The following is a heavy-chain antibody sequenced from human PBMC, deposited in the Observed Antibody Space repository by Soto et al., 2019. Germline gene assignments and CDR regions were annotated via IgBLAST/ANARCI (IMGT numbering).Heavy chain of an antibody. CDR2: ISGSGGYI. J-gene: IGHJ4*02. D-gene: IGHD6-13*01. Sequence: PVGSLRLSCECSVFTFSSYSMNCVRQSPGKGLEWVSSISGSGGYIYYADSVKGRFTISRDNAKNSLYLQMTSLRAEDTALYYCARDRQSTTWYAADYGGQGSWSASHQ. CDR3: ARDRQSTTWYAADY. CDR1: VFTFSSYS. V-gene: IGHV3-21*01.